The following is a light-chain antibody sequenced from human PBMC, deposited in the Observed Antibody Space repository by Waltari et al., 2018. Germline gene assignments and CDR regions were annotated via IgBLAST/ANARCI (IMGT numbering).Light chain of an antibody. Sequence: SYEVTQPPSVSVSPGQTATITCSGERLADKYTSCYQQKPGQSPVLIIYQDTKRPSGIPERFSGSNSGNSATLTISGTQAMDEADYYCQAWDSSTEVFGGGTRLTVL. V-gene: IGLV3-1*01. CDR3: QAWDSSTEV. CDR2: QDT. CDR1: RLADKY. J-gene: IGLJ2*01.